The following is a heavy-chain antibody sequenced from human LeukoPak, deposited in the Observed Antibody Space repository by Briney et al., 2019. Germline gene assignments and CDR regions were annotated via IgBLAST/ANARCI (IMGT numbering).Heavy chain of an antibody. CDR3: ATSRTFDY. CDR2: INSDGSIT. Sequence: GGSLRLSCAASGFTFSTYWMHWVRQAPXKXLVWVSHINSDGSITRYADSVKGRFTISRDNTKNTLYLQMNSLRAEDTAMYYCATSRTFDYWGQGTLVTVSS. J-gene: IGHJ4*02. CDR1: GFTFSTYW. V-gene: IGHV3-74*01. D-gene: IGHD1-1*01.